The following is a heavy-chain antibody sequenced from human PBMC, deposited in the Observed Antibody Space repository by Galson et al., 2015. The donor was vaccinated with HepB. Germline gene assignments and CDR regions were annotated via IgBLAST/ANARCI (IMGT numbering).Heavy chain of an antibody. CDR3: ARWRFGEFDYYFDY. J-gene: IGHJ4*02. D-gene: IGHD3-10*01. CDR1: GYTFTNYP. V-gene: IGHV1-3*04. CDR2: INTDNGNT. Sequence: SVKVSCKASGYTFTNYPIHWVRQAPGQGLEWMAWINTDNGNTKYLQKVRDRVTITRDTSAGTAYMEISSLTSEDTAVYYCARWRFGEFDYYFDYWGQGTLVTVSS.